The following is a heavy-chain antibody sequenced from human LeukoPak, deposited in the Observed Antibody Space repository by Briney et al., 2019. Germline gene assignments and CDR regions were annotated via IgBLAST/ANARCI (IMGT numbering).Heavy chain of an antibody. CDR2: IFGTGDTT. Sequence: QTGGSLRLSCAASGFTFSSYAMTWVRQAPGKGLEWVSNIFGTGDTTYYADSVKGRFTISRDNSKDTLYLQMNSLKSEDTAVYYCAKELRFGGWHYMDFWGKGTTVTVSS. CDR3: AKELRFGGWHYMDF. CDR1: GFTFSSYA. D-gene: IGHD3-10*01. J-gene: IGHJ6*03. V-gene: IGHV3-23*01.